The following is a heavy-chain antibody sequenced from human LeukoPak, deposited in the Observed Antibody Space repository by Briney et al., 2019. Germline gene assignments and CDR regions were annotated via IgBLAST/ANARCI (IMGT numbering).Heavy chain of an antibody. CDR1: GFTFSSYS. J-gene: IGHJ3*02. CDR3: ARDLWFGESLDAFDI. CDR2: ISSSSSYI. Sequence: GGSLRLSCAASGFTFSSYSMNWVRQAPGKGLEWVSSISSSSSYIYYADSVKGRFTISRDNAKNSLYLQMNSLRAEDTAVYYCARDLWFGESLDAFDIWGQGTMVTVSS. D-gene: IGHD3-10*01. V-gene: IGHV3-21*01.